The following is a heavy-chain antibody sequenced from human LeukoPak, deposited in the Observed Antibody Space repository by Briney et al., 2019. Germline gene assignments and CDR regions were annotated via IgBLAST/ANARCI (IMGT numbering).Heavy chain of an antibody. CDR2: IYYSGST. CDR1: GGSISSSYSY. CDR3: ARAGGGTYYYDSSGYSGAFDI. J-gene: IGHJ3*02. V-gene: IGHV4-39*07. D-gene: IGHD3-22*01. Sequence: PSETLSLTCTVSGGSISSSYSYWGWIRQPPGKGLEWIGNIYYSGSTYYNPSLKSRVTISVDTSKNHFSLKLNSVTAADTAVYYCARAGGGTYYYDSSGYSGAFDIWGQGTMVTVSS.